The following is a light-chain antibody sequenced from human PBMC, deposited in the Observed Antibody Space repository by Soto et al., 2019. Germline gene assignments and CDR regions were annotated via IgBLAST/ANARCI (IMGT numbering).Light chain of an antibody. J-gene: IGLJ2*01. CDR1: SSDVGGYNY. CDR2: EVS. V-gene: IGLV2-8*01. Sequence: QSALTQPPSASGSPGQSVTISCTGTSSDVGGYNYVSGYQQHPGKAPKLMIYEVSKRPSGVPDRFSGSKSGNTASLTVSGLQAEDEADYYCSAYAGSPTWQGNVLFGGGTKLTVL. CDR3: SAYAGSPTWQGNVL.